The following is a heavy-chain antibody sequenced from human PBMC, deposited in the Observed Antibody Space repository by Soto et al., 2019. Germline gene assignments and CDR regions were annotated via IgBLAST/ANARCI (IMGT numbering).Heavy chain of an antibody. J-gene: IGHJ5*02. D-gene: IGHD3-10*01. V-gene: IGHV4-30-4*01. CDR1: GGSISSGDYY. CDR2: IYYSGST. Sequence: PSETLSLTCTVSGGSISSGDYYWSWIRQPPGKGLEWIGYIYYSGSTYYNPSLKSRVTISVDTSKNQFSLKLSSVTAADTAVYYCAREQAGGVTMVRGVTWFDPWGQGTLVTVSS. CDR3: AREQAGGVTMVRGVTWFDP.